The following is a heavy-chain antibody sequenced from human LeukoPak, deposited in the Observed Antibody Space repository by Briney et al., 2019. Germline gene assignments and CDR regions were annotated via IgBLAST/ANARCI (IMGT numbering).Heavy chain of an antibody. J-gene: IGHJ4*02. CDR1: GYSISSGYY. V-gene: IGHV4-38-2*02. D-gene: IGHD3-22*01. CDR3: ASRAYYYDSSGYYYGRDLSFDY. CDR2: IYHSGST. Sequence: SSETLSLTCTVSGYSISSGYYWGWIRQPPGKGLEWIGSIYHSGSTYYNPSLKSRVTISVDTSKNQFSLKLSSVTAADTAVYYCASRAYYYDSSGYYYGRDLSFDYWGQGTLVTVSS.